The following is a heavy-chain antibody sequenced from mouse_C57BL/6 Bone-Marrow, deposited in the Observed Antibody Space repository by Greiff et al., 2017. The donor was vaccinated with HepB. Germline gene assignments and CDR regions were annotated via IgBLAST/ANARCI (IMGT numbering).Heavy chain of an antibody. J-gene: IGHJ4*01. D-gene: IGHD2-2*01. CDR1: GFTFSDAW. CDR3: TPMVTTGRNYYAMDY. CDR2: IRNKANNHAT. Sequence: EVKLEESGGGLVQPGGSMKLSCAASGFTFSDAWMDWVRQSPEKGLEWVAEIRNKANNHATYYAESVKGRFTISRDDSKSSVYLQMNSLRAEDTGIYYCTPMVTTGRNYYAMDYWGQGTSVTVSS. V-gene: IGHV6-6*01.